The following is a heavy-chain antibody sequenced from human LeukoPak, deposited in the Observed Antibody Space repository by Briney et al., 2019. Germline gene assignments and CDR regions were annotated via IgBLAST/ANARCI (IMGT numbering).Heavy chain of an antibody. D-gene: IGHD1-26*01. CDR3: ASSIVGATDYFDY. J-gene: IGHJ4*02. V-gene: IGHV1-69*06. CDR2: IIPIFGTA. CDR1: GGTFSSYA. Sequence: ASVKVSCKASGGTFSSYAISWVRQAPGQGLEWMGGIIPIFGTANYAQKFQGRVTITADKSTSTAYMELSSLRSDDTAVYYCASSIVGATDYFDYWGQGTLVTVSS.